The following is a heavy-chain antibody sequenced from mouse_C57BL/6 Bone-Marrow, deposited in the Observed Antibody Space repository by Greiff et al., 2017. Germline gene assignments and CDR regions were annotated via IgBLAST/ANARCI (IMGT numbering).Heavy chain of an antibody. CDR3: MRHDNYYGSSYAMDY. J-gene: IGHJ4*01. Sequence: EVQLVESGGGLVQPKGSLKLSCAASGFSFNTYAMNWVRQAPGKGLEWVARIRSKSNNYATYYADAVKDRFTISRADSESMLYLQMNNLKTEDTAMYYCMRHDNYYGSSYAMDYWGQGTSVTVSS. CDR1: GFSFNTYA. V-gene: IGHV10-1*01. D-gene: IGHD1-1*01. CDR2: IRSKSNNYAT.